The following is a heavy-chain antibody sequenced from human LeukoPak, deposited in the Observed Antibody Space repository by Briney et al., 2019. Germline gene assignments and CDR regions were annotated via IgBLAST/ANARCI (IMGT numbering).Heavy chain of an antibody. CDR3: ALTGIAAAGTVDY. CDR1: GFTFSTYA. D-gene: IGHD6-13*01. J-gene: IGHJ4*02. V-gene: IGHV3-23*01. Sequence: PGGSLRLSCAASGFTFSTYAMTWVRQAPGKGLEWVSAVTGSGSNTYYADSVKGRFTISRDNSKNTLYLQMNSLRAEDTAVYYCALTGIAAAGTVDYWGQGTLVTVSS. CDR2: VTGSGSNT.